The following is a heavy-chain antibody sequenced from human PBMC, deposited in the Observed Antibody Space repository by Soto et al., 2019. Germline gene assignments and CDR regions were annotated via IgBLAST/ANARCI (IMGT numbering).Heavy chain of an antibody. CDR3: ESGAEGVAAHVI. V-gene: IGHV1-18*01. CDR2: VNAYNGNT. D-gene: IGHD6-6*01. Sequence: QVQLVQSGGEVKKPGASVKVSCKASGYSFTSFGVNWVRQAPGQGLEWMGWVNAYNGNTNYAQKFQGRVTLTADTSKSTAYMEVGSLRSDATAVYDCESGAEGVAAHVIWCEGTLCTVSS. CDR1: GYSFTSFG. J-gene: IGHJ4*02.